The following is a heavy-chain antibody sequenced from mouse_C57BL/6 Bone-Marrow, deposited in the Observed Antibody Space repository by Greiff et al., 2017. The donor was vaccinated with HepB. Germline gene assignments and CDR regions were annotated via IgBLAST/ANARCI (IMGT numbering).Heavy chain of an antibody. CDR2: VYPYNGGT. D-gene: IGHD2-1*01. CDR3: ARFYYGNYWAMDY. Sequence: EVKLQESGPVLVKPGPSVKISCKASGFTFTDYYMHWVKQSHGKSLEWIGLVYPYNGGTSYNQKFKGKATLTVDTSSSTAYMELNSLTSEDSAVYYWARFYYGNYWAMDYWGQGTSVTVSS. J-gene: IGHJ4*01. V-gene: IGHV1-36*01. CDR1: GFTFTDYY.